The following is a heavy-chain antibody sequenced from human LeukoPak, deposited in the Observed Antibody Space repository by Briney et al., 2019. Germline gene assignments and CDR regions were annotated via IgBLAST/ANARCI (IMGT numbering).Heavy chain of an antibody. V-gene: IGHV3-33*01. CDR2: IWYDGSNK. D-gene: IGHD2-21*01. CDR1: GFTFSSYG. Sequence: GGSLRLSCAASGFTFSSYGMHWVRQAPGKGLEWMAVIWYDGSNKYYADSVKGRFTISRDNSKNTLYLQMNSLRAEDTAVYYCARDFSAYLRGMDVWGQGTTVTVSS. J-gene: IGHJ6*02. CDR3: ARDFSAYLRGMDV.